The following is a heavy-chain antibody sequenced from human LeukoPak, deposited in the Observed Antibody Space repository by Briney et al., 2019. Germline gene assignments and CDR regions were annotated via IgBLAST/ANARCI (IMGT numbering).Heavy chain of an antibody. CDR2: INHSGST. V-gene: IGHV4-34*01. D-gene: IGHD2-2*01. CDR3: AREPLGYCSSTSCYYFDY. CDR1: GGSFSGYY. Sequence: SETLSLTCAVYGGSFSGYYWSWIRQPPGKGLEWIGEINHSGSTNYNPSLKSRVTISVDTSKNQFSLKPSSVTAADTAVYYCAREPLGYCSSTSCYYFDYWGQGALVTVSS. J-gene: IGHJ4*02.